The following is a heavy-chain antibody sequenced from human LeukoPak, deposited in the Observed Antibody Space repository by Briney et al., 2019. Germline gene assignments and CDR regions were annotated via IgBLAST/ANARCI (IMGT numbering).Heavy chain of an antibody. V-gene: IGHV1-18*01. J-gene: IGHJ5*02. CDR3: ARDLGYDSSGYYPTNWFDP. Sequence: GASVKVSCKASGYTFTSYGISWVRQAPGQGLEWMGWISAYNGNTNYAQKLQGRVTMTTDTSTSTAYMELRSLRSDDTAVYYCARDLGYDSSGYYPTNWFDPWGQGTLVTVSS. CDR2: ISAYNGNT. CDR1: GYTFTSYG. D-gene: IGHD3-22*01.